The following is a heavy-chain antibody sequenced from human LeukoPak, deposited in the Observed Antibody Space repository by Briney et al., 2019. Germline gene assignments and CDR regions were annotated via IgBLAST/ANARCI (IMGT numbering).Heavy chain of an antibody. V-gene: IGHV4-59*01. J-gene: IGHJ2*01. Sequence: SETLSLTCTVSGGSISSYYWSWIRQPPGKGLEWIGYIYYSGSTNYNPSLKSRVTISVDTSKNQFPLKLSSVTAADTAVYYCARALTDWYFDLWGRGTLVTVSS. CDR3: ARALTDWYFDL. CDR2: IYYSGST. CDR1: GGSISSYY.